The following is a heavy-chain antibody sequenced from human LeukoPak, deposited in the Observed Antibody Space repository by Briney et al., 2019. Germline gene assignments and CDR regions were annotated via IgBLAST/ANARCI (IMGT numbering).Heavy chain of an antibody. Sequence: GGSLRLSCAASGFTFSGHGTHWVRQAPGKGLEWVASISYDGGNKYYADSVKGRFTISRDNSVNTLYLQMNSLRAEDTAVYYCAKDWRSSITMVRGLMDVWGQGTTVIVSS. CDR1: GFTFSGHG. CDR3: AKDWRSSITMVRGLMDV. D-gene: IGHD3-10*01. CDR2: ISYDGGNK. V-gene: IGHV3-30*18. J-gene: IGHJ6*02.